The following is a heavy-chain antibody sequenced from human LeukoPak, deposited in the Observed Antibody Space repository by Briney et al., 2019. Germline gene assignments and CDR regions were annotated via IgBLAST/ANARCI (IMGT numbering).Heavy chain of an antibody. V-gene: IGHV1-69*05. D-gene: IGHD3-22*01. J-gene: IGHJ6*03. CDR2: IIPIFGTA. CDR1: GGTFSSYA. Sequence: ASVKVSCKASGGTFSSYAISWVRQAPGQGLEWMGGIIPIFGTANYAQKFQGRVTITTDESTSTACMELSSLRSEDTAVYYCARSITMIVVAEGTDYYYMDVWGKGTTVTVSS. CDR3: ARSITMIVVAEGTDYYYMDV.